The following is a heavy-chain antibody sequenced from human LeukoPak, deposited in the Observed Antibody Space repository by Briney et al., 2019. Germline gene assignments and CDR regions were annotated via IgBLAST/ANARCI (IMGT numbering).Heavy chain of an antibody. V-gene: IGHV3-48*02. Sequence: GGSLRLSCAASGFTFSSYSINWVRQAPGKGLEWVSFITGSSSSIFNADSVKGRFTISRDNAKNSVYLQMNSLRDDDTAVYYCARARSGWYMDYWGQGTLVTVSS. CDR2: ITGSSSSI. CDR3: ARARSGWYMDY. D-gene: IGHD6-19*01. J-gene: IGHJ4*02. CDR1: GFTFSSYS.